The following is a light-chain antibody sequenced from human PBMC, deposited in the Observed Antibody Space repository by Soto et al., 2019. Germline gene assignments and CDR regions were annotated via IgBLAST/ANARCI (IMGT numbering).Light chain of an antibody. CDR2: GNS. CDR3: QSYDSSLSGVV. Sequence: QSVLTQPPSGSGAPGQRVTISCTGSSSNIGAGYEVHWYQQLPGTAPKLLIYGNSNRPSGVPDQFSGSKSGTSASLAITGLQAEDEADYYCQSYDSSLSGVVFGGGTKLTVL. J-gene: IGLJ2*01. V-gene: IGLV1-40*01. CDR1: SSNIGAGYE.